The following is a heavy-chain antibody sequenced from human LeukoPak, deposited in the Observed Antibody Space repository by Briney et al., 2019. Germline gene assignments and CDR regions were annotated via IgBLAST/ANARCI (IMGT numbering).Heavy chain of an antibody. V-gene: IGHV1-2*02. J-gene: IGHJ6*03. Sequence: GASVKVSCKASGYTFTGYYMHWVRQAPGQGLEWMGWINPNSGGTNYAQKFQGRVTMTRDTSISTAYMELSRLRSDDTAVYYCARDKRRTTEWGYYYYYMDVWGKGTTVTVSS. CDR3: ARDKRRTTEWGYYYYYMDV. D-gene: IGHD4-17*01. CDR2: INPNSGGT. CDR1: GYTFTGYY.